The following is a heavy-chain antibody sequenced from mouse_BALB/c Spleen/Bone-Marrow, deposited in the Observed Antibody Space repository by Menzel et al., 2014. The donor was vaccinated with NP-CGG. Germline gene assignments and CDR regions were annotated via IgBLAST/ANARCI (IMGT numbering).Heavy chain of an antibody. CDR2: ILPGSGST. D-gene: IGHD2-14*01. CDR3: ARRGYDGAY. J-gene: IGHJ3*01. Sequence: VHLVESGAELMKPGASVRISCKATGYTFSSYWIEWVKQRPGHGLEWIGEILPGSGSTNYNEKFKGKATFTADTSSNTAYMQLSSLTSEDSAVYYCARRGYDGAYWGQGTLATVSA. V-gene: IGHV1-9*01. CDR1: GYTFSSYW.